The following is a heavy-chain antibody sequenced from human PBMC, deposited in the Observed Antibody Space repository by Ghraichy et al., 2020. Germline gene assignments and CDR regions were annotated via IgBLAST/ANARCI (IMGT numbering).Heavy chain of an antibody. CDR1: GGSVSSGSYY. CDR3: ARSPDGYILDY. V-gene: IGHV4-61*01. J-gene: IGHJ4*02. Sequence: SETLSLTCTVSGGSVSSGSYYWSWIRQPPGKGLEWIGYIYYSGSTNYNPSLKSRVTISVDTSKNQFSLKLSSVTAADTAVYYCARSPDGYILDYWGQGTLVTVSS. D-gene: IGHD5-24*01. CDR2: IYYSGST.